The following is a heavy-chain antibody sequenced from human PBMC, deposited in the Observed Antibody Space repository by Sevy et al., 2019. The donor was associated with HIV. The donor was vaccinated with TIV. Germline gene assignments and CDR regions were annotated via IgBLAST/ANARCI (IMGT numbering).Heavy chain of an antibody. CDR2: IYWNDDK. J-gene: IGHJ4*02. D-gene: IGHD3-10*01. Sequence: SGPTLVKPTQTLTLTCTFSGFSLSTSGVGVGWIRQPPGKALEWLALIYWNDDKRYSPSLKSRLTITKDTSKNQVVLTMTNMDPVDTATYYCAHRRTNVLLWFGEFDYWGQGTLVTVSS. CDR3: AHRRTNVLLWFGEFDY. V-gene: IGHV2-5*01. CDR1: GFSLSTSGVG.